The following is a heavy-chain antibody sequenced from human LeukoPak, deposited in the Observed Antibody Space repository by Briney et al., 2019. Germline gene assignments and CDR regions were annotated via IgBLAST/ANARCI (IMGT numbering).Heavy chain of an antibody. J-gene: IGHJ5*02. Sequence: ASVKVSCKASGYTFTSYDINWVRQATGHGLEWMGGMNPNSGNTGYAQKFQGRVTMTRNTSISTAYMELSSLRSEDTAVYYCARGMKGAKRGIIVVVPAAIPYWFDPWGQGTLVTVSS. V-gene: IGHV1-8*01. CDR3: ARGMKGAKRGIIVVVPAAIPYWFDP. CDR1: GYTFTSYD. D-gene: IGHD2-2*02. CDR2: MNPNSGNT.